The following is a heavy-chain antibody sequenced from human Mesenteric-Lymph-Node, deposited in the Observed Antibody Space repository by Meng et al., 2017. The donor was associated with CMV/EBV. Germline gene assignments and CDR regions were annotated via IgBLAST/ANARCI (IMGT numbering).Heavy chain of an antibody. J-gene: IGHJ4*02. CDR3: ARFQWLAYYFDN. Sequence: CKASGYTFTDYYIHWVRQAPGQGLEWMGWINPNSGGTNYAQNFQGRVTMTRDTSITTAYMDLNRLTSDDTAVYYCARFQWLAYYFDNWGQGTLVTVSS. D-gene: IGHD6-19*01. CDR1: GYTFTDYY. CDR2: INPNSGGT. V-gene: IGHV1-2*02.